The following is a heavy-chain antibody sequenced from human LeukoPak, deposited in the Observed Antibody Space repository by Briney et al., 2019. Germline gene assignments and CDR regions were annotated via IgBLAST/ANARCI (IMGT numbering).Heavy chain of an antibody. CDR1: GGPISTYQ. J-gene: IGHJ5*02. CDR3: ARRTTVTPNWFDP. Sequence: SETLSLTCTVSGGPISTYQWSWIRQPPGKGLEWIGYIYYTGSTNYNPSLRSRVTISLDTSKNQFSLRVNSVTAADTAVYYCARRTTVTPNWFDPWGQGTLVTVSS. V-gene: IGHV4-59*08. D-gene: IGHD4-17*01. CDR2: IYYTGST.